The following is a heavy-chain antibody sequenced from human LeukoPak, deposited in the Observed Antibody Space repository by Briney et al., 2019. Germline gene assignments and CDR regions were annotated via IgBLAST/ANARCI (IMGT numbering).Heavy chain of an antibody. V-gene: IGHV3-7*03. CDR1: GFTFXSYW. CDR3: AKNAAAGITPPFDY. CDR2: IKQDGSEK. Sequence: LXXXCXASGFTFXSYWVSWVRQAPGKGLEWVAHIKQDGSEKYYVDSVKGRFTISRDNAKNSLYLQMNSLRAEDTAVYYCAKNAAAGITPPFDYWGQGTLVTVSS. D-gene: IGHD6-13*01. J-gene: IGHJ4*02.